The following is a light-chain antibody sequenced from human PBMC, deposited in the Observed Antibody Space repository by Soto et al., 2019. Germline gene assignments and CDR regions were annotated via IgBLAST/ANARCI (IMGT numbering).Light chain of an antibody. V-gene: IGKV3-20*01. Sequence: EIVLTQSPGTLSLSPGERATLSCRASQSVNNNYLAWYQHKHGQAPRLLIYGASIRAPGISDRFSGSGSGTDFTLTISRLEPEDFAVYYCQQYAYSPRALTFGGGTKVEIK. CDR2: GAS. CDR1: QSVNNNY. J-gene: IGKJ4*01. CDR3: QQYAYSPRALT.